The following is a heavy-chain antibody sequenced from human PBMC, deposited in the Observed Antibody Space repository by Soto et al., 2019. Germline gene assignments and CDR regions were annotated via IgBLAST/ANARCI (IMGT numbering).Heavy chain of an antibody. D-gene: IGHD3-16*02. CDR1: GFTFSSYG. CDR2: IWYDGSNK. J-gene: IGHJ4*02. Sequence: GGSLRLSCAASGFTFSSYGMHWVRQAPGKGLEWVAVIWYDGSNKYYADSVKGRFTISRDNSKNTLYLQMNSLRAEDTAVYYCARVGTFGGVILELYYFDYWGQGTLVTVSS. CDR3: ARVGTFGGVILELYYFDY. V-gene: IGHV3-33*01.